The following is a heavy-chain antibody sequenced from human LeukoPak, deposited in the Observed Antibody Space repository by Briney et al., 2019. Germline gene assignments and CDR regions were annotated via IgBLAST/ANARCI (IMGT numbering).Heavy chain of an antibody. V-gene: IGHV3-30*02. J-gene: IGHJ5*02. CDR3: AKDQGYSSSWYNWFDP. CDR2: IRYDGSNK. D-gene: IGHD6-13*01. Sequence: PGGSLRLSCAASGFTFSSYGMHWVRQAPGKGLEWVAFIRYDGSNKYYADSVKGRFTIPRDNSKNTLYLQMNSLRAEDTAVYYCAKDQGYSSSWYNWFDPWGQGTLVTVSS. CDR1: GFTFSSYG.